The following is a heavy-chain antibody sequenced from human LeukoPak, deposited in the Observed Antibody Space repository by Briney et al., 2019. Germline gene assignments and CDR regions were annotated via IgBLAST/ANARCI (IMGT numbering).Heavy chain of an antibody. D-gene: IGHD6-19*01. J-gene: IGHJ4*02. CDR3: AKNWGATYSSPFDY. CDR2: ISGSGGST. V-gene: IGHV3-23*01. CDR1: GFTFSSYA. Sequence: GGSLRLSCAASGFTFSSYAMSWVRQAPGKGLEWVSAISGSGGSTYYADSVKGWFTISRDNSKNTLYLQMNSLRAEDTAVYYCAKNWGATYSSPFDYWGQGTLVTVSS.